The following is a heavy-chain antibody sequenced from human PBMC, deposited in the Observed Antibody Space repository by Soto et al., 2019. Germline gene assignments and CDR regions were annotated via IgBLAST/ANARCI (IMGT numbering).Heavy chain of an antibody. Sequence: QVRLQESGPKLVRPSQTLSLTCSVSGVSINRGDYYWSWIRQSPGRGLEWIGSIYYNGDTNYNPSLGSRVTMSVDTSKNQFFLDFQSVVAADTAVYFCAREGGDFVQVPYYWGQGTLITVSS. CDR3: AREGGDFVQVPYY. CDR2: IYYNGDT. CDR1: GVSINRGDYY. V-gene: IGHV4-30-4*01. J-gene: IGHJ4*02. D-gene: IGHD3-3*01.